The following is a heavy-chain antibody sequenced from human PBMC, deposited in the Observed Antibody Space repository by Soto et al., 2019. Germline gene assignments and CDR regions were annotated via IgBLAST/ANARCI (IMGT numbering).Heavy chain of an antibody. CDR2: INPSGGST. V-gene: IGHV1-46*01. Sequence: QVQLVQSGAEVKKPGASVKVSCKASGYTFTSYYMHWVRQAPGQGLEWMGLINPSGGSTSYAQKFQGRVTMTRDTSTSTVYMELSSLRSEDTAVYYCAREVERGYSYGYLEYWGQGTLVTVSS. CDR3: AREVERGYSYGYLEY. J-gene: IGHJ4*02. D-gene: IGHD5-18*01. CDR1: GYTFTSYY.